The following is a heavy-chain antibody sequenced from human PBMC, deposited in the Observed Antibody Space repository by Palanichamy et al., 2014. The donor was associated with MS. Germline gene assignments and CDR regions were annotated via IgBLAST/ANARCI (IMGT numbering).Heavy chain of an antibody. V-gene: IGHV3-21*06. J-gene: IGHJ4*02. CDR1: GFTFSTYT. CDR2: LSGTSSYI. Sequence: EVQLVESGGGLVXPGGSLRLSCAASGFTFSTYTMNWVRQAPEKGLEWVSSLSGTSSYIYYADSVRGRFTISRDNAKNSLYLQMDSLTAEDTGVYYCTRDPEGPGYCDYWGQGTRVTVSS. D-gene: IGHD2-21*02. CDR3: TRDPEGPGYCDY.